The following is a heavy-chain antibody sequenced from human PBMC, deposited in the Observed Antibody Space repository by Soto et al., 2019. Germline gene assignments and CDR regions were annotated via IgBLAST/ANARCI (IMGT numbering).Heavy chain of an antibody. CDR3: AREQGAVGATESAFDI. Sequence: ASVKVSCKASGYTFTGYYMHWVRQAPGQGLEWMGWINPNSGGTNYAQKFQGWVTMTRDTSISTAYMELSRLRSDDTAVYYCAREQGAVGATESAFDIWGQGTMVTVSS. CDR1: GYTFTGYY. D-gene: IGHD1-26*01. J-gene: IGHJ3*02. CDR2: INPNSGGT. V-gene: IGHV1-2*04.